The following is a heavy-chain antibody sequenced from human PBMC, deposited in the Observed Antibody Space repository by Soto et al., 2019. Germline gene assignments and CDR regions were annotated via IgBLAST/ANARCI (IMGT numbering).Heavy chain of an antibody. CDR2: IYSGGST. J-gene: IGHJ1*01. D-gene: IGHD1-26*01. V-gene: IGHV3-66*01. CDR3: ARDQVGAATEYFQH. Sequence: EVQLVESGGGLVQPGGSLRLSCAASGFTVSSNYMSWVRQAPGKGLEWVSVIYSGGSTYYADSVKGRFTISRDNSKNTVYLQMNSLRAEDTAVYYCARDQVGAATEYFQHWGQGTLVTVSS. CDR1: GFTVSSNY.